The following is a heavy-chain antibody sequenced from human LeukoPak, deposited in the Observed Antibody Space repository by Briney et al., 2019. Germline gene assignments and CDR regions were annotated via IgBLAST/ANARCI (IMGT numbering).Heavy chain of an antibody. J-gene: IGHJ4*02. CDR2: ISAYNGNT. D-gene: IGHD3-3*01. Sequence: ASVKVSCKASGYTFTSYGISWVRQAPGQGLEWMGWISAYNGNTNYAQKLQGRVTMTTDTSTSTAYVVLRSLRSDDTAVYYCARGRDYDFWSGYSVIRYYFDYWGQGTLVTVSS. CDR3: ARGRDYDFWSGYSVIRYYFDY. CDR1: GYTFTSYG. V-gene: IGHV1-18*01.